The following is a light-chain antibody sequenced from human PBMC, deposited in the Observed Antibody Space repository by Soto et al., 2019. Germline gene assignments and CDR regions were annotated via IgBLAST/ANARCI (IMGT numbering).Light chain of an antibody. CDR2: AAS. CDR1: QSISSY. Sequence: DIQMPQSPSSLSASVGARVTITCRASQSISSYLNWYQQKPGKAPKLLIYAASSLQSGVPSRFSGSGSGTDFTLTISNLQPEDFATYYCQQSYSTPTFGHGTKVDI. V-gene: IGKV1-39*01. CDR3: QQSYSTPT. J-gene: IGKJ3*01.